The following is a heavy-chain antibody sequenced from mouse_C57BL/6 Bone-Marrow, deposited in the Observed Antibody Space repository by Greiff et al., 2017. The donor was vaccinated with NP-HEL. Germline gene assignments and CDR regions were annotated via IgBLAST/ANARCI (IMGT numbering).Heavy chain of an antibody. Sequence: QVQLQQSGAELVKPGASVKLSCKASGYTFTDYEMHWVKQTPVQGLEWIGAIDPETGGTAYNQKFKGKAILTVDKSSSTAYMELPSLTSEDSAVYYCTVATMVTFYAMDYWGQGTSVTVSS. V-gene: IGHV1-15*01. CDR3: TVATMVTFYAMDY. D-gene: IGHD2-2*01. CDR1: GYTFTDYE. CDR2: IDPETGGT. J-gene: IGHJ4*01.